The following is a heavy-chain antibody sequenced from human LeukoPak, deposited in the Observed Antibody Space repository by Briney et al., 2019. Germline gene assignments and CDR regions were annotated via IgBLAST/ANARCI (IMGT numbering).Heavy chain of an antibody. V-gene: IGHV3-30*18. CDR3: AKLMGFQSIFGVVISGGYFDY. Sequence: GGSLRLSCAASGFTFNNYSMNWVRQAPGKGLEWVAVISYDGSNKYYADSVKGRFTISRDNSKNTLYLQMNSLRAEDTAVYYCAKLMGFQSIFGVVISGGYFDYWGQGTLVTVSS. CDR1: GFTFNNYS. D-gene: IGHD3-3*01. J-gene: IGHJ4*02. CDR2: ISYDGSNK.